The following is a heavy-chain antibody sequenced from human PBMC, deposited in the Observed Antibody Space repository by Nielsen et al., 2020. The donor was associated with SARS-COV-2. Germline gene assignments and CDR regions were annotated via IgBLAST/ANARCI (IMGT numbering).Heavy chain of an antibody. CDR3: ANRAGKRGMGYYYYGMDV. Sequence: SVKVSCKASGGTFSSYAISWVRQAPGQGLEWMGGIIPIFGTANYVQKFQGRVTITADESTSTAYMELSSLRSEDTAVYYCANRAGKRGMGYYYYGMDVWGQGTTVTVSS. CDR2: IIPIFGTA. D-gene: IGHD3-10*01. CDR1: GGTFSSYA. J-gene: IGHJ6*02. V-gene: IGHV1-69*13.